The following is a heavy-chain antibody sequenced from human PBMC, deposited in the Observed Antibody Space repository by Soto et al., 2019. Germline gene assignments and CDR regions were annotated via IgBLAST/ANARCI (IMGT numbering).Heavy chain of an antibody. V-gene: IGHV4-59*01. J-gene: IGHJ4*02. D-gene: IGHD1-26*01. CDR2: IYYTGST. CDR1: GGSISGYY. Sequence: SETLSLTCSVSGGSISGYYWSWIRQPPGKELEWIGYIYYTGSTSYNPSLKSRVTISVDTSRNQFSLKLNSVTAADTAVYYCARDAESGTYYTFYYWGQGNLVTVSS. CDR3: ARDAESGTYYTFYY.